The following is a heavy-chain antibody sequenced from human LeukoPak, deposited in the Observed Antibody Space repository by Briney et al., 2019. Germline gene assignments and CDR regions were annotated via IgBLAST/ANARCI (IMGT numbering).Heavy chain of an antibody. CDR2: IYYNGNS. J-gene: IGHJ5*02. Sequence: PSETLSLTCTVSGDSVSSYYWMWIRQPPGKGLEWIGYIYYNGNSNYNPSLRSRVTMSVDSSNNQFSLRLRSVTAADTAVCYCARGFRQQLVTGWFDPWGQGSLVIVSS. CDR1: GDSVSSYY. CDR3: ARGFRQQLVTGWFDP. V-gene: IGHV4-59*02. D-gene: IGHD5-18*01.